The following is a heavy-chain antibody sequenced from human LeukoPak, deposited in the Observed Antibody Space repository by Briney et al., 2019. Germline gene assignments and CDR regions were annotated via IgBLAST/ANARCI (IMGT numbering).Heavy chain of an antibody. CDR2: IIPIFGTA. Sequence: GSSVKVSCKASGGTFSSYAISWVRQAPGQGLEWMGGIIPIFGTANYAQKFQGRVTITADKSTSTAYMELSSLRSEDTAVYYCATRMVYADDAFDIWGQGTMVTVSS. V-gene: IGHV1-69*06. CDR3: ATRMVYADDAFDI. CDR1: GGTFSSYA. D-gene: IGHD2-8*01. J-gene: IGHJ3*02.